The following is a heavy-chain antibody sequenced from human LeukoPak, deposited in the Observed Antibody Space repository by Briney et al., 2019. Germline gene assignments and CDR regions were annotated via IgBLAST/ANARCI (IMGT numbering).Heavy chain of an antibody. D-gene: IGHD5-12*01. Sequence: GGSLRLSCAASGFTFSNYGMSWVRQAPGKGLDWVSAISGSDGATYYADSVKGRFTISRDNSKNTLYLQMNSLRAEDTAVYYCAKDSPVATFWGQGTLATVSS. J-gene: IGHJ4*02. CDR1: GFTFSNYG. CDR2: ISGSDGAT. CDR3: AKDSPVATF. V-gene: IGHV3-23*01.